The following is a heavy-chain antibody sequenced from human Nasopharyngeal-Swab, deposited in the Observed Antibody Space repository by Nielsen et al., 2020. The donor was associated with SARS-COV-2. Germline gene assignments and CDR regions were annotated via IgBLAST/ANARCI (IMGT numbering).Heavy chain of an antibody. CDR3: ARSLRGGSGWYEAYYYYGMDV. CDR2: IYYSGST. J-gene: IGHJ6*02. D-gene: IGHD6-19*01. V-gene: IGHV4-59*13. Sequence: SETLSLTCTVSGGSISSYYWSWIRQPPGKGLEWIGYIYYSGSTNYNPSLQSRVTISVDTSKNQFSLKLSSVTAADTAVYYCARSLRGGSGWYEAYYYYGMDVWGQGTTVTVSS. CDR1: GGSISSYY.